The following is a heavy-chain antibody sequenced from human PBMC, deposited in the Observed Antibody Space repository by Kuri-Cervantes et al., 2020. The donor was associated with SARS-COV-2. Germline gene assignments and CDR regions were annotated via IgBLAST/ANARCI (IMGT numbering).Heavy chain of an antibody. V-gene: IGHV1-2*02. CDR1: GYTFTGYY. Sequence: ASVKVSCKASGYTFTGYYMHWVRQAPGQGLEWMGWINPNSGGTNYAQKFQGRVTMTRDTSISTAYMELSRLRSDDTAVYYCARAHCSGGSCYPEYYYYYGMDVWGQGTTVTVSS. CDR3: ARAHCSGGSCYPEYYYYYGMDV. CDR2: INPNSGGT. D-gene: IGHD2-15*01. J-gene: IGHJ6*02.